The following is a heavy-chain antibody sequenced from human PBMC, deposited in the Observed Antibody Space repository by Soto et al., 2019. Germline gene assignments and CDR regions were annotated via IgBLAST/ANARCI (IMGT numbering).Heavy chain of an antibody. J-gene: IGHJ4*02. CDR2: IKSKTDGGTA. CDR1: GFSFTNAW. CDR3: TAGMGGAKNF. Sequence: GGSLRLSCAASGFSFTNAWMNWVRQAPGKGLEWVGRIKSKTDGGTADYAAPVKGRFTISRDESRNTLYLQMNSLKTEDTAVYYRTAGMGGAKNFWGEGTLVTVYS. D-gene: IGHD3-16*01. V-gene: IGHV3-15*07.